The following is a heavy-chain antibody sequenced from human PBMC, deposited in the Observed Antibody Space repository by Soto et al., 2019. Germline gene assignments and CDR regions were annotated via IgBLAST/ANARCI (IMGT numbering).Heavy chain of an antibody. J-gene: IGHJ6*02. Sequence: QVQLVQSGAEVKKPGASVKVACKASGYTFTSYYMHWVRQAPGQGLEWMGIINPSGGSTSYAQKFQGRVTMTRDASTSTVYMELSSLRSEDTAVYYCAIDSSGYPGGYYGMDVRGQGTTVTVSS. CDR3: AIDSSGYPGGYYGMDV. CDR1: GYTFTSYY. CDR2: INPSGGST. D-gene: IGHD3-22*01. V-gene: IGHV1-46*01.